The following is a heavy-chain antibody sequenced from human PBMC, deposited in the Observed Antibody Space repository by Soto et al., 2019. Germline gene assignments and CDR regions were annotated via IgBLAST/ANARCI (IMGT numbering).Heavy chain of an antibody. Sequence: SETLSLTCTVSGGSISSGDYYWSWIRQPPGKGLEWIGYIYYSGSTYYNPSLKSRVTISVDTSKNQFSLKLSSVTAADTAVYYCARTSRYYDFWSGYYPERTYYFDYWGQGTLVTVSS. CDR3: ARTSRYYDFWSGYYPERTYYFDY. D-gene: IGHD3-3*01. J-gene: IGHJ4*02. CDR2: IYYSGST. CDR1: GGSISSGDYY. V-gene: IGHV4-30-4*01.